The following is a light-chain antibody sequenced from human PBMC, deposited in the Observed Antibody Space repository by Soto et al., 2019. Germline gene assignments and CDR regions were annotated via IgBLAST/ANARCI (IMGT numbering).Light chain of an antibody. V-gene: IGLV1-44*01. CDR1: GSDIGRSDF. CDR3: SAWDDSLNGWV. Sequence: QSVLTQPASVSGSPGQSITISCTGTGSDIGRSDFVSWFQQLPGTAPKLLIYSNDQRPSGVPDRFSGSKSGTSASLAISGLQSEDEADYSCSAWDDSLNGWVFGGGTKLTVL. J-gene: IGLJ3*02. CDR2: SND.